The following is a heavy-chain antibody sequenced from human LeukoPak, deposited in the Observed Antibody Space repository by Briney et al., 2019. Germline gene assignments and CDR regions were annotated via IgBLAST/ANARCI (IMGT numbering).Heavy chain of an antibody. Sequence: ASVKVSCKASGYTFTSYYMHWVRQAPGQGLEWMGIINPSGGSTSYAQKFQGRVTMTRDTSTSSLYMELSSLRSEDTAVYYCASLRDGYNNFDYWGQGTLVTVSS. CDR2: INPSGGST. D-gene: IGHD5-24*01. CDR1: GYTFTSYY. J-gene: IGHJ4*02. CDR3: ASLRDGYNNFDY. V-gene: IGHV1-46*01.